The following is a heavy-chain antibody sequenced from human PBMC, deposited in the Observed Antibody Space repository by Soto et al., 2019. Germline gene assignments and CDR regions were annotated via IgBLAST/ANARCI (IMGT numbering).Heavy chain of an antibody. D-gene: IGHD2-8*01. CDR2: IHYSGAT. Sequence: SETLSLTCTVSGGSISGYYWSWIRQPPGKGLEWIAFIHYSGATNSNPSLKSRVTISVDTSKNQFSLKLNSVTAADTAVYYCATGGASSKVSDAWGKGT. CDR3: ATGGASSKVSDA. CDR1: GGSISGYY. J-gene: IGHJ5*02. V-gene: IGHV4-59*01.